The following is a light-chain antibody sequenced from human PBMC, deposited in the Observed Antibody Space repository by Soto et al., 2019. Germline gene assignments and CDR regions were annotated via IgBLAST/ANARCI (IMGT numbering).Light chain of an antibody. V-gene: IGKV3-20*01. CDR1: QSVSYNY. Sequence: EIVLTQSPGTLSLSPGETATLSCRASQSVSYNYLGWYQQSLGQAPRLLIYGASSRATGVPDRFSGRGSGTDFTLTISRLELEDFAVYYCHQYGTSPRTFGQGTKVEVK. CDR2: GAS. CDR3: HQYGTSPRT. J-gene: IGKJ1*01.